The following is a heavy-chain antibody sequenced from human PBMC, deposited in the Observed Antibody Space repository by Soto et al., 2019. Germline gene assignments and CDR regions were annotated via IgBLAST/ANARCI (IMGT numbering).Heavy chain of an antibody. CDR3: AKDISGCPGDY. CDR1: GFTFSSYG. V-gene: IGHV3-30*18. Sequence: QVQLVESGGGVVQPGRSLRLSCAASGFTFSSYGMHWVRQAPGKGLEWVAVISYDGSNKYYADSVKGRFTISRDNSKNTRYLQMNSLRAEDTAVYYCAKDISGCPGDYWGQGTLVTVSS. J-gene: IGHJ4*02. D-gene: IGHD6-19*01. CDR2: ISYDGSNK.